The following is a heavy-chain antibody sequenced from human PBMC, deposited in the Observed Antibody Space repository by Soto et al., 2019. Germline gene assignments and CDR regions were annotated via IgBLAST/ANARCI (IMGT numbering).Heavy chain of an antibody. J-gene: IGHJ5*02. Sequence: SETLSLTCTVSGGSISSGGYYWSWIRQHPGKGLEWIGYIYYSGSTYYNPSLKSRVTISVDTSKNQFSLKLSSVTAADTAVYYCARDPGSGSSSWFDPWGQGTLVTVSS. CDR1: GGSISSGGYY. V-gene: IGHV4-31*03. CDR3: ARDPGSGSSSWFDP. D-gene: IGHD3-10*01. CDR2: IYYSGST.